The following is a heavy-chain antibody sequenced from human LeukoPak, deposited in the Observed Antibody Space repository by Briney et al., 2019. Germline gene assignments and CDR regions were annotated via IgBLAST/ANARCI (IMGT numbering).Heavy chain of an antibody. CDR2: INHSGST. J-gene: IGHJ4*02. Sequence: SETLSLTCAVYGGSFSGYYWSWIRQPPGKGLEWIGEINHSGSTNYNPSLKSRVTISVDTSKNQFSLKLSSVTAADTAVYYCARLARNSSGWYPYYFDYWGQGTLVTVSS. D-gene: IGHD6-19*01. CDR1: GGSFSGYY. CDR3: ARLARNSSGWYPYYFDY. V-gene: IGHV4-34*01.